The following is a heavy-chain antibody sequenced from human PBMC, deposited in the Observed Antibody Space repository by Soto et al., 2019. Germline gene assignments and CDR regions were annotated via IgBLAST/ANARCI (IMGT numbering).Heavy chain of an antibody. Sequence: SETLSLTCTVSGGSSSSYYWSWIRQPPGKGLEWIGYIYYSGSTNYNPSLKSRVTISVDTSKNQFSLKLSSVTAADTAVYYCAREGAAAGRRIGWFDPWGQGTLVTVSS. V-gene: IGHV4-59*01. CDR1: GGSSSSYY. CDR2: IYYSGST. J-gene: IGHJ5*02. D-gene: IGHD6-13*01. CDR3: AREGAAAGRRIGWFDP.